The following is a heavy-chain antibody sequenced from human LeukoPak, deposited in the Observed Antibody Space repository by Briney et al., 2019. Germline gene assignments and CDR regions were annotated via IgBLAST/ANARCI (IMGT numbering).Heavy chain of an antibody. V-gene: IGHV3-53*01. CDR2: IYSGGST. Sequence: GSLRLSCAASGFTVSSNYMSWVRQAPGKGLEWVSVIYSGGSTYYADSVKGRFTISRDNTKNTLYLQMNSLRAEDTAVYYCARSTGYCSSTSCFYYYYYMDVWGKGTTVTVSS. CDR3: ARSTGYCSSTSCFYYYYYMDV. CDR1: GFTVSSNY. D-gene: IGHD2-2*01. J-gene: IGHJ6*03.